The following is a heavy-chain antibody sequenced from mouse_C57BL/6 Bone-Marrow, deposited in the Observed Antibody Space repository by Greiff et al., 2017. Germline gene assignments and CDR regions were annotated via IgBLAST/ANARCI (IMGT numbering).Heavy chain of an antibody. D-gene: IGHD3-1*01. CDR1: GFSFNTYA. V-gene: IGHV10-1*01. CDR2: IRSKSNNYAT. J-gene: IGHJ3*01. Sequence: EVQLVESGGGLVQPKGSLKLSCAASGFSFNTYAMNWVRQAPGKGFEWVARIRSKSNNYATYYADSVKDRFTISRDDSESMLYLQMNNLKTEDTAMYYCVRQGGLRNFFAYWGQGTLVTVSA. CDR3: VRQGGLRNFFAY.